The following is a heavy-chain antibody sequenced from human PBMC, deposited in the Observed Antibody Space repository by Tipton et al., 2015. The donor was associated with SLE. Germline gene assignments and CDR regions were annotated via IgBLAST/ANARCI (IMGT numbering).Heavy chain of an antibody. D-gene: IGHD3-22*01. CDR3: ARDGVYSSSYYHEF. Sequence: TLSLTCNVSGGSISSSPYYWGWIRHSPGKGLAWIGSVHYGGSTYYNPSLKSRVAFSVDTSKNQFSLKLTSVTAADTAVYYCARDGVYSSSYYHEFWGQGILVTVSS. V-gene: IGHV4-39*07. J-gene: IGHJ4*02. CDR2: VHYGGST. CDR1: GGSISSSPYY.